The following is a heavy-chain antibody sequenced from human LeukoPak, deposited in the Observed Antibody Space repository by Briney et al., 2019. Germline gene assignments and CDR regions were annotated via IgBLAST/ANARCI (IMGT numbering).Heavy chain of an antibody. D-gene: IGHD6-19*01. V-gene: IGHV3-21*01. Sequence: GGSLRLSCAASGFTFSSHSMTWVRQAPGKGFEWVSSISSSSNYIYYADSVKGRFTISSDNAKNSLYLQANSLRADDTAVYFCARGRPLLYRSCWGRDFWGQGALVTVSS. CDR1: GFTFSSHS. J-gene: IGHJ4*02. CDR3: ARGRPLLYRSCWGRDF. CDR2: ISSSSNYI.